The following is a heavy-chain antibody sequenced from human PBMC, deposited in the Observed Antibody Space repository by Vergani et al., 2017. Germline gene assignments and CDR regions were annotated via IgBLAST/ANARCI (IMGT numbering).Heavy chain of an antibody. CDR2: ISAYNGNT. J-gene: IGHJ6*02. V-gene: IGHV1-18*04. CDR3: ARDHPITIFGVVIPGGMDV. D-gene: IGHD3-3*01. Sequence: QVQLVQSGAEVKKPGASVKVSCKASGYTFTSYGISWVRQAPGQRLEWMGWISAYNGNTNYAQKLQGRVTMTTDTSTSTAYMELRSLRSDDTAVYYCARDHPITIFGVVIPGGMDVWGQGTTVTVSS. CDR1: GYTFTSYG.